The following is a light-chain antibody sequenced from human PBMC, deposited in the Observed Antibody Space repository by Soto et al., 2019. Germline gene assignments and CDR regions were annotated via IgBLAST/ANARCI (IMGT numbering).Light chain of an antibody. Sequence: EIVFTPSPGTPSLSPGERATLFFRASQSVSNNYLAWYQQKPGQAPRLLIYSASRRATGFPARFSGSGSGTDFTLTISSLQSEDFAVYYCQQYDNWPWTFGQGTKVDIK. V-gene: IGKV3-15*01. CDR1: QSVSNN. CDR2: SAS. CDR3: QQYDNWPWT. J-gene: IGKJ1*01.